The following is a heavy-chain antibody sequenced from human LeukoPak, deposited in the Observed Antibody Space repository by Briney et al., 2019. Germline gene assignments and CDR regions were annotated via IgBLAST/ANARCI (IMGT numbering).Heavy chain of an antibody. Sequence: ASVKLSCKASGYIFTNYYMHWVRQAPGQGLEWMGIINPSGGNTAYTEKFQGRFTMTRDMSTNTVYMELSSLRSEDTAVYYCARGTHIRYYDLGTVPHDYWGQGTLVTVSS. J-gene: IGHJ4*02. D-gene: IGHD3-10*01. CDR3: ARGTHIRYYDLGTVPHDY. CDR2: INPSGGNT. CDR1: GYIFTNYY. V-gene: IGHV1-46*01.